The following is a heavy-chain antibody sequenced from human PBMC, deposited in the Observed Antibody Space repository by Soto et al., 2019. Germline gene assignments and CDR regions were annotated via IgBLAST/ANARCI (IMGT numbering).Heavy chain of an antibody. J-gene: IGHJ4*02. CDR1: TFIFSNAY. CDR3: ATTYTGSYSFYFDS. Sequence: EVPLMESGGGLVQPGGSLRLSCAASTFIFSNAYINWVPQAPGKGPEWVGRVRSKADGGTTDYAAPVIGRFTISRDNSKNTLYLQMDSLKTEDTAVYYCATTYTGSYSFYFDSWGQGTLVTVSS. V-gene: IGHV3-15*07. D-gene: IGHD1-26*01. CDR2: VRSKADGGTT.